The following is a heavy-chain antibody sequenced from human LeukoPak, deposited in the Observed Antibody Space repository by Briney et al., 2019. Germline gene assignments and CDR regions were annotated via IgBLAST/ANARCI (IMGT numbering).Heavy chain of an antibody. J-gene: IGHJ4*02. D-gene: IGHD4-23*01. CDR1: GYTFTGYY. V-gene: IGHV1-2*02. CDR2: INPNSGGT. CDR3: ATSYDYGGKGSFDY. Sequence: ASVKVSCKASGYTFTGYYMHWVRQAPGQGLEWMGWINPNSGGTNYAQKFQGRVTMTRDTSISTAYMELRSLRSDDTAVYYCATSYDYGGKGSFDYWGQGTLVTVSS.